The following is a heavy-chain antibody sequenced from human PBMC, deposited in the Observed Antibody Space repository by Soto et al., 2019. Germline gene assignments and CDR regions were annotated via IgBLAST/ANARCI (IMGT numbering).Heavy chain of an antibody. CDR3: ARRVAAAGTSWFDP. CDR1: CYSFTSYG. CDR2: ISAYNGNT. D-gene: IGHD6-13*01. Sequence: SVKVSCKAACYSFTSYGISWVRQAPGQGLEWMGWISAYNGNTNYAQKLQGRVTMTTDTSTSTAYMELRSLRSDDTAVYYCARRVAAAGTSWFDPWGQGTLVT. V-gene: IGHV1-18*04. J-gene: IGHJ5*02.